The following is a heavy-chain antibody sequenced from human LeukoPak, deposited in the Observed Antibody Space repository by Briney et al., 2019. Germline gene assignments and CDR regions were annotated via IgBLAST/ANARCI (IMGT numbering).Heavy chain of an antibody. Sequence: SETLSLTCAVYGGSFSGYYWSWIRQPPGKGLEWIGEINHSGSTNYNPSLKSRVTISVDTSKNQFSLKLSSVTAADTAVYYCARVRDGDLYYFDYWGQGTLVTVSS. CDR1: GGSFSGYY. D-gene: IGHD4-17*01. CDR2: INHSGST. CDR3: ARVRDGDLYYFDY. J-gene: IGHJ4*02. V-gene: IGHV4-34*01.